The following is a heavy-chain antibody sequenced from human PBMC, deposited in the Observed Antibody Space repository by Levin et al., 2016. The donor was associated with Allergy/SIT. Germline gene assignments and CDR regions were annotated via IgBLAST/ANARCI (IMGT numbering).Heavy chain of an antibody. V-gene: IGHV4-39*01. Sequence: WIRQPPGKGLEWIGSVFYSGTTYYKSSLSSRVTISLDTSKNQLSLRLNSVTAADTAVYYCARHNRHLGFITGGFPLYYYYMDVWGKGTTVTVSS. CDR2: VFYSGTT. D-gene: IGHD2/OR15-2a*01. J-gene: IGHJ6*03. CDR3: ARHNRHLGFITGGFPLYYYYMDV.